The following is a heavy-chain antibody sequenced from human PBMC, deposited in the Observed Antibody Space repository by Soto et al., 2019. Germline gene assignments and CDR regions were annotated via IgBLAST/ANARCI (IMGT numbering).Heavy chain of an antibody. J-gene: IGHJ4*02. V-gene: IGHV4-31*03. CDR1: YGSISSVGYY. D-gene: IGHD1-26*01. CDR3: ARVDTRRGGTCVSY. CDR2: IYYSGST. Sequence: SVTCSVSYGSISSVGYYWIRNRQHPGKGLEWIGYIYYSGSTYYNPSLKSRVTISVDTSKNQFSLKLSSVTAADTAVYYCARVDTRRGGTCVSYWGQGTLVTVSS.